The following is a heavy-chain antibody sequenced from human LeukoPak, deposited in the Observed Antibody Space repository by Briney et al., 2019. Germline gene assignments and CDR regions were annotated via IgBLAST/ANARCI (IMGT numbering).Heavy chain of an antibody. J-gene: IGHJ4*02. CDR2: ISNSSSTI. V-gene: IGHV3-48*01. CDR1: GFTFSSYS. D-gene: IGHD3-9*01. Sequence: PGGSLRLSCAASGFTFSSYSMNWVRQAPGKGLEWVSYISNSSSTIYYADSVKGRFTISRDNAKNSLYLQMNSLKTEDTGVYYCVTDLTTYWGQGTLVTVSS. CDR3: VTDLTTY.